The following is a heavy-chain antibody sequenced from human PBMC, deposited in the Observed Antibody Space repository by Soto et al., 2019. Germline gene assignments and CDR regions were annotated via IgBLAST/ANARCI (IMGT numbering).Heavy chain of an antibody. Sequence: QRLSCAASGFTFSSYAMSWVRQAPGKGLEWVSAISGSGGSTYYADSVKGRFTISRDNSKNTLYLQMNSLRAEDTAVYYCAKGHLAYSSSPPVGYWGQGTLVTVSS. CDR3: AKGHLAYSSSPPVGY. J-gene: IGHJ4*02. V-gene: IGHV3-23*01. D-gene: IGHD6-6*01. CDR2: ISGSGGST. CDR1: GFTFSSYA.